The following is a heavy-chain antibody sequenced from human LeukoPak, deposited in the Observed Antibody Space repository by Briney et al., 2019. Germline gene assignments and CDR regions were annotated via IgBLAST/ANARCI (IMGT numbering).Heavy chain of an antibody. Sequence: GSLRLSCAASGFTFPNYALSWVRQAPGRGLEWVSTIRTDDASTYADSVTGRFTISRDNSKSTLFLQMNSLRADDTAVYYCARTRRSGSGSYWFDPLGLGTLVTVSS. D-gene: IGHD3-10*01. CDR2: IRTDDAST. CDR1: GFTFPNYA. CDR3: ARTRRSGSGSYWFDP. J-gene: IGHJ5*02. V-gene: IGHV3-23*01.